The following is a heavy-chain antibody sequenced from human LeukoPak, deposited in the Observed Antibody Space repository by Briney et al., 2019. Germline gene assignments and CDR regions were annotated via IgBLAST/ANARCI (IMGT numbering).Heavy chain of an antibody. CDR1: GFTFSTYP. CDR2: IRDSGTT. D-gene: IGHD2-21*02. V-gene: IGHV3-48*01. J-gene: IGHJ4*02. Sequence: GGSLRLSCAASGFTFSTYPMNWVRQAPGKGLEWISHIRDSGTTDYANSVKGRFTISRDNAKNSLYLQLSSLRAEDTAVYYCARDHDFAFDNWGQGTLVTVSS. CDR3: ARDHDFAFDN.